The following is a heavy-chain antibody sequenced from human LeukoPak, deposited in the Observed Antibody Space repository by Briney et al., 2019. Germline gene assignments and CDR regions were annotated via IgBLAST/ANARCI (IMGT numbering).Heavy chain of an antibody. D-gene: IGHD2-2*01. CDR1: GFTFSSYA. CDR2: ISGSGGST. Sequence: PGGSLRLSCAASGFTFSSYAMSWVRQAPGKGLEWVSAISGSGGSTYYADSVKGRFTISKDNSKNTLYLQMNSLRAEDTAVYYCAKSGRPDIAVVPAAYGLRYSYGYEYYYYGMDVWGQGTTVTVSS. V-gene: IGHV3-23*01. CDR3: AKSGRPDIAVVPAAYGLRYSYGYEYYYYGMDV. J-gene: IGHJ6*02.